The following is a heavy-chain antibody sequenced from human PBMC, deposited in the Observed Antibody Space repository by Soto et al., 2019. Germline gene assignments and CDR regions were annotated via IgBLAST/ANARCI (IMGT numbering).Heavy chain of an antibody. CDR2: ISGSGGST. D-gene: IGHD3-16*01. CDR1: GFTFSSYA. V-gene: IGHV3-23*01. J-gene: IGHJ6*03. CDR3: AKDGDYYYYYYMDV. Sequence: EVQLLESGGGLVQPGGSLRLSCAASGFTFSSYAMSWFRQAPGKGLEWVSAISGSGGSTYYADSVKGRFTISRDNSKNTLYLQMNSLRAEDTAVYYCAKDGDYYYYYYMDVWGKGTTVTVSS.